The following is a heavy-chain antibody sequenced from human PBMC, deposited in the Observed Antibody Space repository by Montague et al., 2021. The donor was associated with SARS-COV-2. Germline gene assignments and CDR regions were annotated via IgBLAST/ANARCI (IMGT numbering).Heavy chain of an antibody. J-gene: IGHJ6*02. CDR3: ARLGAITLVRGITKADFSNYGMVV. Sequence: SETLSLTCAVSSGSFRGYYWSWIRQPPGKGLEWIGEINHSGSTTYNPSLESRVSISVDTSNKQFSLKVASVTAADTAVYYCARLGAITLVRGITKADFSNYGMVVGGQGTTVTVSS. V-gene: IGHV4-34*01. CDR1: SGSFRGYY. CDR2: INHSGST. D-gene: IGHD3-10*01.